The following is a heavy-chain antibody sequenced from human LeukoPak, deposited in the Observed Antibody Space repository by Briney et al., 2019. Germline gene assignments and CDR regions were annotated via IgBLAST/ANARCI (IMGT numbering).Heavy chain of an antibody. Sequence: ASVKVSRKASGFTFTSSAVQWVRQARGQRLEWIGWIVVGSGNTNYAQKFQERVTITRDMSTSTAYMELSSLRSEDTAVYYCAAADYYGSGSYYNSVYGMDVWGKGTTVTVSS. CDR1: GFTFTSSA. V-gene: IGHV1-58*01. CDR2: IVVGSGNT. CDR3: AAADYYGSGSYYNSVYGMDV. J-gene: IGHJ6*04. D-gene: IGHD3-10*01.